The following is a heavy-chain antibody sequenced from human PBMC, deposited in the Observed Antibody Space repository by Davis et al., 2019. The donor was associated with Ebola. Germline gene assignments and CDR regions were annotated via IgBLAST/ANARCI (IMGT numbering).Heavy chain of an antibody. V-gene: IGHV3-23*01. J-gene: IGHJ4*02. Sequence: GESLKISCAASGFTFSSYAMSWVRQAPGKGLEWVSAISGSGGSTYYADSVKGRFTISRDNSKNTLYLQMNSLRAEDTAVYYCASYSNYVDYFDYWGQGTLVTVSS. CDR3: ASYSNYVDYFDY. CDR1: GFTFSSYA. D-gene: IGHD4-11*01. CDR2: ISGSGGST.